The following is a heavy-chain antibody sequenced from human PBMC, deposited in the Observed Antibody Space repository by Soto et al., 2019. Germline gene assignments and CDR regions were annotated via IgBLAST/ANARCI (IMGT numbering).Heavy chain of an antibody. Sequence: ASVKVSCKASGYTLTSYGISWVRQAPGQGLEWMGWISAYNGNTNYAQKLQGRVTMTTDTSTSTAYMELRSLRSDDTAVYYCARIIAARPYNWFDPWGQGTLVTVSS. CDR1: GYTLTSYG. CDR3: ARIIAARPYNWFDP. CDR2: ISAYNGNT. J-gene: IGHJ5*02. V-gene: IGHV1-18*04. D-gene: IGHD6-6*01.